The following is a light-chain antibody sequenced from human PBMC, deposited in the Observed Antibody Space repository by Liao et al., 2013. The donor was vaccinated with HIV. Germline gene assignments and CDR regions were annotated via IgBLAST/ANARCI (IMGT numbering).Light chain of an antibody. J-gene: IGLJ3*02. Sequence: SYELTQPPSVSVAPGKTASITCGGNNIGSKSVHWYQRKPGQAPVLVIYQDSKRPSGIPERFSGSNSGNTATLTISGTQAMDEADYYCQARDSNTVVFGGGTKLTVL. CDR3: QARDSNTVV. V-gene: IGLV3-21*01. CDR1: NIGSKS. CDR2: QDS.